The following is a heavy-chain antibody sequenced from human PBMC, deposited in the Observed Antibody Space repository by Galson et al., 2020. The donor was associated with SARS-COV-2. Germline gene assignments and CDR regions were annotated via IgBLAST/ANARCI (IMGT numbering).Heavy chain of an antibody. CDR3: TRGGPTGIFDY. CDR1: GFTFSTYA. D-gene: IGHD4-17*01. V-gene: IGHV3-30-3*01. CDR2: SSSDGSST. Sequence: SCAASGFTFSTYAIHWVRQAPGKGLEWVAVSSSDGSSTYYSDSVTGRFTISGDSSKKTLYLQMNSLRPEDTALYYCTRGGPTGIFDYWGQGTLVTVSS. J-gene: IGHJ4*02.